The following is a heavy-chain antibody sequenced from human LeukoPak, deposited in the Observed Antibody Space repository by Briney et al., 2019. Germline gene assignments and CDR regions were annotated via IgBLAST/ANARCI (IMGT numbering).Heavy chain of an antibody. J-gene: IGHJ4*02. CDR3: ARGSGSRIYYFDY. Sequence: PGGSLRLSCTASGFIFNDFWMSWVRQAPGEGLEWVANIRQDGGAKNYVDSVKGRFTTSRDNAKKSLYLQMNSLRAEDTAVYYCARGSGSRIYYFDYWGQGTLVTVSS. CDR2: IRQDGGAK. V-gene: IGHV3-7*01. CDR1: GFIFNDFW. D-gene: IGHD3-10*01.